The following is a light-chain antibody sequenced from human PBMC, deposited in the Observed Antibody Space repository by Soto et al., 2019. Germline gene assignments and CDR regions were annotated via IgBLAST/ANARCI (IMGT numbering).Light chain of an antibody. J-gene: IGLJ1*01. CDR1: SDINVGSYN. Sequence: QAVVTQPPSSSASPGESARLTCTLPSDINVGSYNIYWYQQKPGSPPRYLLYYYSDSDKGQGSGVPSRFSGSKDASANTGILLISGLQSEDDADYYCMIWPSRGVFGTGTKLTVL. CDR2: YYSDSDK. V-gene: IGLV5-37*01. CDR3: MIWPSRGV.